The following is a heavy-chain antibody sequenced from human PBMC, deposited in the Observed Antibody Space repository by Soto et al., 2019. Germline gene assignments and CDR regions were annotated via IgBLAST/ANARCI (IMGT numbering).Heavy chain of an antibody. CDR2: IWYDGTNI. CDR1: GFTFSTYG. V-gene: IGHV3-33*01. J-gene: IGHJ4*02. Sequence: QVQLVESGGGVVQPGRSLRLSCSASGFTFSTYGMHWVRQAPGKGLQWVAVIWYDGTNIYYADSVKGRFTISRDNSKNTLYMQMNSRSAEDRAVYYCARDIRHYDYVWGSYHFDYWGQGTLVTVSS. D-gene: IGHD3-16*02. CDR3: ARDIRHYDYVWGSYHFDY.